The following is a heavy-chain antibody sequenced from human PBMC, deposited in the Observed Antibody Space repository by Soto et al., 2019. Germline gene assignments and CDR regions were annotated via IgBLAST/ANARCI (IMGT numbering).Heavy chain of an antibody. CDR1: GFTFNSYV. J-gene: IGHJ4*02. CDR3: ARGRDYGGNYRDY. V-gene: IGHV3-23*01. Sequence: GGSLRLSCAASGFTFNSYVMSWVRQAPGKGLEWVSAISGSGGTTYTYYADSVKGRFTISRDNSQNTLYLHMNSLRVEGTAVYYCARGRDYGGNYRDYWGQGTLVTVSS. D-gene: IGHD4-17*01. CDR2: ISGSGGTTYT.